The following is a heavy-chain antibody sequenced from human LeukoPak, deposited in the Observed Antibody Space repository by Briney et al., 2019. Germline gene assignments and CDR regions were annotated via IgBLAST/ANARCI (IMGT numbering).Heavy chain of an antibody. CDR2: INHSGST. V-gene: IGHV4-34*01. CDR1: GGSFSGYY. J-gene: IGHJ4*02. Sequence: SETLSLTCAVYGGSFSGYYWSWIRQPPVKGLEWIGEINHSGSTNYNPSLKSRVTISVDTSKNQFSLKLSSVTAADTAVYYCARTGYGTYYFDYWGQGTLVTVSS. CDR3: ARTGYGTYYFDY. D-gene: IGHD5-18*01.